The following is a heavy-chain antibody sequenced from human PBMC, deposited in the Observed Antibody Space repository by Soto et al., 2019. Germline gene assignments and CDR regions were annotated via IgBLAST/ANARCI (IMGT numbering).Heavy chain of an antibody. CDR1: GGTFSSYA. CDR3: GRSWYYYYGMDV. CDR2: IIPIFGTA. V-gene: IGHV1-69*01. D-gene: IGHD6-13*01. J-gene: IGHJ6*02. Sequence: QVQLVQSGAEVKKPGSSVKVSCKASGGTFSSYAIRWVRQAPGQGLEWMGGIIPIFGTANYAQKFQGRVTITADESTSTAYMELSSLRSEDTAVYYCGRSWYYYYGMDVWGQGTTVTVSS.